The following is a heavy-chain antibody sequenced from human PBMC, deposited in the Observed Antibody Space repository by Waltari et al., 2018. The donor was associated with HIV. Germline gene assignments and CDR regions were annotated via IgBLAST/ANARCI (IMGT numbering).Heavy chain of an antibody. Sequence: EVQLVETGGGWIQHGGSLSLSCAAAGLSVSSIYMNWVRQAPGKGLEWVSVIYRSGDAYYADFVKGRFTISRDNSKNTLYLQMNSLRAEDTAVYYCARVRSIMGRFLGFDYWGQGTLVTVSS. CDR3: ARVRSIMGRFLGFDY. V-gene: IGHV3-53*02. CDR2: IYRSGDA. CDR1: GLSVSSIY. D-gene: IGHD3-3*02. J-gene: IGHJ4*02.